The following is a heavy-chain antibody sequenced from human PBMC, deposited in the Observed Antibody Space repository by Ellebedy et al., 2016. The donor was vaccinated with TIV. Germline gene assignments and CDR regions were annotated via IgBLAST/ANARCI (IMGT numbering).Heavy chain of an antibody. J-gene: IGHJ4*02. Sequence: GESLKISXAASGFTFSSYSMNWVRQAPGKGLEWVSCFSSSSSTIFYADSVRGRFTISRDNAQKSLYLQMNSLRADDTAVYYCARINGDDQKSRYRPFENWGQGTLVTVSS. CDR3: ARINGDDQKSRYRPFEN. CDR2: FSSSSSTI. V-gene: IGHV3-48*01. D-gene: IGHD2-21*02. CDR1: GFTFSSYS.